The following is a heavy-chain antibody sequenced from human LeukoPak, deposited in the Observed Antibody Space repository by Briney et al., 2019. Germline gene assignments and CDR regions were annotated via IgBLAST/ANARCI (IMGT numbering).Heavy chain of an antibody. CDR3: ASAPRIAADLFDY. J-gene: IGHJ4*02. CDR2: IYYSGST. D-gene: IGHD6-13*01. Sequence: SETLSLTCTVSGVSISSYYWSWIRQPPGKGLEWIGYIYYSGSTNYNPSLKSRVTISVDTSKNQFSLKLSSVTAADTAVYYCASAPRIAADLFDYWGQGTLVTVSS. CDR1: GVSISSYY. V-gene: IGHV4-59*01.